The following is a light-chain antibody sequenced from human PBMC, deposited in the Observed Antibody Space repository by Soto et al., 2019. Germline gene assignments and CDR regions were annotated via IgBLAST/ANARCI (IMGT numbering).Light chain of an antibody. J-gene: IGKJ4*01. CDR2: AAS. V-gene: IGKV3-11*01. CDR3: QQRNSWPLT. CDR1: QNVGGY. Sequence: EIVLTQSPATLSLSPGERATLSCRASQNVGGYLAWYQQKPGQAPRLLISAASNRAAGIPARFSGIGSGTDFTLTISSLEPEDFAVYYCQQRNSWPLTFGGGTKVEIK.